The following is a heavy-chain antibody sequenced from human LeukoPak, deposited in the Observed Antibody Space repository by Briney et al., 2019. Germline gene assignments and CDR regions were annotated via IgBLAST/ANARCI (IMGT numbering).Heavy chain of an antibody. D-gene: IGHD6-13*01. V-gene: IGHV4-4*02. Sequence: SETLSLTCAVSGGSISSSNWWSWVRQPPGKGLEWIGEINHSGSTNYNPSLKSRVTISVDTSKNQFSLKLSSVTAADTAVYYCARHEYRRHSSSWYYGAFDIWGQGTMVTVSS. CDR2: INHSGST. CDR3: ARHEYRRHSSSWYYGAFDI. J-gene: IGHJ3*02. CDR1: GGSISSSNW.